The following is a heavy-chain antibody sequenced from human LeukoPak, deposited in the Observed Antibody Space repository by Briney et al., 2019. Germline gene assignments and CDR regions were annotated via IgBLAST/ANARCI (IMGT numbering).Heavy chain of an antibody. CDR3: ARESGYAVGDY. V-gene: IGHV3-33*05. D-gene: IGHD5-12*01. J-gene: IGHJ4*01. Sequence: PGGSLRLSCAASGFTFSSYSMQWVRQTPGKGLEWVGIMSNSGENTFYGEAVKGRFIISRDNSQNTLFLQMNTLRAEDTAVYYCARESGYAVGDYWGHGTLVTVSS. CDR2: MSNSGENT. CDR1: GFTFSSYS.